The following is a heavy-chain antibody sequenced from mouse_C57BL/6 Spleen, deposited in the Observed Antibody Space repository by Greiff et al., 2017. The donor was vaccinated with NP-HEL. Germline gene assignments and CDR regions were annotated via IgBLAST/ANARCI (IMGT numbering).Heavy chain of an antibody. V-gene: IGHV5-16*01. CDR2: INYDGSST. CDR3: ARERNYYGSYYAMDY. Sequence: DVKLVESEGGLVQPGSSMKLSCTASGFTFSDYYMAWVRQVPEKGLEWVANINYDGSSTYYLDSLKSRFIISRDNAKNILYLQMSSLKSEDTATYYCARERNYYGSYYAMDYWGQGTSVTVAS. D-gene: IGHD1-1*01. CDR1: GFTFSDYY. J-gene: IGHJ4*01.